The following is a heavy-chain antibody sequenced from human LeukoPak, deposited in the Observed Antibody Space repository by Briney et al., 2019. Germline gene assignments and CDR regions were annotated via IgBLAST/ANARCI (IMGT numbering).Heavy chain of an antibody. J-gene: IGHJ4*02. CDR1: GVSIGSYY. V-gene: IGHV4-34*01. Sequence: PSETLSLTCSVSGVSIGSYYWSWIRQPPGKGLEWIGEINHSGSTNYNPSLKSRVTISVDTSKNQFSLKLSSVTAADTAVYYCARHSSRSPKFGYWGQGTLVTVSS. CDR2: INHSGST. CDR3: ARHSSRSPKFGY. D-gene: IGHD6-13*01.